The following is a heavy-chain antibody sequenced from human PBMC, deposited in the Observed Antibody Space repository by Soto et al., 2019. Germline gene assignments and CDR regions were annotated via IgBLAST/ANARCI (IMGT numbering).Heavy chain of an antibody. CDR1: GGSFSGYY. V-gene: IGHV4-34*01. J-gene: IGHJ6*02. CDR3: ATRVDRRLRRYGMDV. CDR2: INHSGIT. Sequence: QVQLQQWGAGLLKPSETLSLTCAVYGGSFSGYYWSWIRQPPGKGLEWIGEINHSGITNYNPSLKSRVTISVDTSKNQFSLKLSSVTAADTAVYYCATRVDRRLRRYGMDVWGQGTTVTVSS.